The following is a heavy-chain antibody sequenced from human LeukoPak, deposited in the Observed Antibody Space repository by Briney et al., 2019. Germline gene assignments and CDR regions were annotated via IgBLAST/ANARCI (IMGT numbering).Heavy chain of an antibody. CDR2: IIPIFGTA. D-gene: IGHD1-26*01. J-gene: IGHJ4*02. Sequence: SVKVSCKASGGTLSSYAISWVRQAPGQGLEWMGGIIPIFGTANYAQKFQGRVTITADESTSTAYMELSSLRFEDTAVYYCAREGVGATKRGAFDYWGQGTLVTVSS. CDR3: AREGVGATKRGAFDY. CDR1: GGTLSSYA. V-gene: IGHV1-69*01.